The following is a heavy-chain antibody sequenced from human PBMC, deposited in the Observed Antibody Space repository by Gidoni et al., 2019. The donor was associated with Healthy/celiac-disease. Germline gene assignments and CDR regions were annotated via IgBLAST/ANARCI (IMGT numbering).Heavy chain of an antibody. CDR3: ARDGRYCSSTSCYLRRGWFDP. V-gene: IGHV1-69*06. CDR2: IIPIFGTA. CDR1: GGTFSSYP. J-gene: IGHJ5*02. D-gene: IGHD2-2*01. Sequence: QVQLVQSGAEVKKPGSSVKVSCKASGGTFSSYPISWVRQAPGQGLEWMGGIIPIFGTANYAQKFQGRVTITADKSTSTAYMELSSLRSEDTAVYYCARDGRYCSSTSCYLRRGWFDPWGQGTLVTVSS.